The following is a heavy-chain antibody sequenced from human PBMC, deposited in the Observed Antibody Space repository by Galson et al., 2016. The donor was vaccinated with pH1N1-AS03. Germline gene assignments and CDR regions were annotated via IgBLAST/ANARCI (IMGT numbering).Heavy chain of an antibody. CDR1: GFTFGNYG. V-gene: IGHV3-23*01. CDR3: AKDRSSRNVLGAYDY. J-gene: IGHJ4*02. CDR2: ISSGNT. D-gene: IGHD3-10*02. Sequence: SLRLSCAASGFTFGNYGMSWVRQAPGKGLEWVSDISSGNTYHADSVKGRFTISRDDSKNTQYLQMNSLRAEDTAVYYCAKDRSSRNVLGAYDYWGQGTLVTVSS.